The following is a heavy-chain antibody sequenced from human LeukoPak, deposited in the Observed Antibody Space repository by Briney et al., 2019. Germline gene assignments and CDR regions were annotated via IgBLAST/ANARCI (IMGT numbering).Heavy chain of an antibody. CDR3: ARGKTMVYCGGDCYRFDN. D-gene: IGHD2-21*02. CDR1: GYTFTDYY. CDR2: INPNSGDT. V-gene: IGHV1-2*02. Sequence: ASVKVSCKASGYTFTDYYVHWVRQAPGQGLEWMGWINPNSGDTNYAQKFQGRVTMTRDTSISTAYMELSRLLSGDTAVYYCARGKTMVYCGGDCYRFDNWGQGTLVTVSS. J-gene: IGHJ4*02.